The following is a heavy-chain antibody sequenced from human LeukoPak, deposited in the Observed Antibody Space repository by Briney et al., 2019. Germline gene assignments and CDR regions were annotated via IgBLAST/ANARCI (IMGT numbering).Heavy chain of an antibody. J-gene: IGHJ4*02. D-gene: IGHD3-10*01. Sequence: SVKVSCKASGGTFSSYAINWVRQAPGQGLEWMGGIIPISGTANYAQKFQGRVTITADESTSTAYMELSSLRSEDTAVYYCARVEGYGSGDYFDYWGQGTLVTVSS. CDR2: IIPISGTA. CDR3: ARVEGYGSGDYFDY. V-gene: IGHV1-69*13. CDR1: GGTFSSYA.